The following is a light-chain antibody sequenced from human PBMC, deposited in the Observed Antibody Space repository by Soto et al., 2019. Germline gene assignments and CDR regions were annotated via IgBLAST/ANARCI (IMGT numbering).Light chain of an antibody. V-gene: IGKV1-5*03. Sequence: DIQMTQSPSTVSASVGDRVTITCRASQSISNWLAWYQHKPGKAPKVLIYKASSLETGVPSRFSGSGSEIEFTLTISGLQPDDFATYYCQQNNSYPYTFGQGTKLEIK. CDR3: QQNNSYPYT. CDR1: QSISNW. J-gene: IGKJ2*01. CDR2: KAS.